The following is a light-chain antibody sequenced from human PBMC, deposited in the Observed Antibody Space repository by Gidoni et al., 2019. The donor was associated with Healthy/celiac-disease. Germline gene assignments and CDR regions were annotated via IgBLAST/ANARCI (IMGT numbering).Light chain of an antibody. CDR2: AAS. Sequence: DIQMTQSPSSLSASVGDRVTITCRASQSISSYLNWYQQKPGKAPKLLIYAASSLQSGVPSRFSGSGSGTDFTLTISSLQPEDFATYYCQQSYSTPPTFXQGTKLEI. CDR3: QQSYSTPPT. CDR1: QSISSY. J-gene: IGKJ2*01. V-gene: IGKV1-39*01.